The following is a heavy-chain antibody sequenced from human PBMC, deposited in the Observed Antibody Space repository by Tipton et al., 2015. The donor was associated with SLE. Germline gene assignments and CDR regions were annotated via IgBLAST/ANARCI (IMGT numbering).Heavy chain of an antibody. CDR3: AVLRKGISFLL. V-gene: IGHV4-39*07. J-gene: IGHJ4*02. CDR1: GASVTRTSHY. Sequence: GLVKPSETLSLTCSVSGASVTRTSHYWGWIRQSPGKGLERIATVSYSGSTFSNPSLRGRVATSSDTSGNQFSLTLRSVTAADTAVYYCAVLRKGISFLLWGQGSLVTVSS. CDR2: VSYSGST.